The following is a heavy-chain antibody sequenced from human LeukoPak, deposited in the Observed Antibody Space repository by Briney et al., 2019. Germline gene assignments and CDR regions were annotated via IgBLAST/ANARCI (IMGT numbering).Heavy chain of an antibody. CDR1: GFTFSSYA. D-gene: IGHD6-6*01. CDR2: ISYDGSNE. J-gene: IGHJ4*02. CDR3: EGDKGTSYLSSFDY. V-gene: IGHV3-30*04. Sequence: GGSLRLSCAASGFTFSSYAMSWVRQAPGKGLEWVAIISYDGSNEYYADSVKGRFTISRDNSKNTLYLQMNSLRAADTAVHYCEGDKGTSYLSSFDYWGQGTLVTVPS.